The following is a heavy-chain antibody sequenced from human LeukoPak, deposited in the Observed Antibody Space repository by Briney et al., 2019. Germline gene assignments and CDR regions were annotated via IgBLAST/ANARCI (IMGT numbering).Heavy chain of an antibody. Sequence: SETLSLTCTVSGGSISSGSYYWSWIRQPAGKGLEWIGRIYSSGSTSYNPSLKSRVSMSVDTSKNQVSLKLSSVTAADTAVYYCAREVVGDFHDAFDIWGQGTMVTVSS. CDR1: GGSISSGSYY. CDR3: AREVVGDFHDAFDI. D-gene: IGHD3-3*01. J-gene: IGHJ3*02. CDR2: IYSSGST. V-gene: IGHV4-61*02.